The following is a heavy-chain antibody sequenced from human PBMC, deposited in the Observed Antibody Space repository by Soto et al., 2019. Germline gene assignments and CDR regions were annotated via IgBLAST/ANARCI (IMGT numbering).Heavy chain of an antibody. V-gene: IGHV1-18*01. CDR1: GYTFTSYG. CDR2: ISAYNGNT. D-gene: IGHD3-22*01. Sequence: ASVKVSCKASGYTFTSYGISWVRQAPGQGLEWMGWISAYNGNTNYAQKLQGRVTMTTDTSTSTAYMELRSLRSDDTAVYYCARDLRMQVVIQEYYYYYGMDVWGQGTTVTVSS. CDR3: ARDLRMQVVIQEYYYYYGMDV. J-gene: IGHJ6*02.